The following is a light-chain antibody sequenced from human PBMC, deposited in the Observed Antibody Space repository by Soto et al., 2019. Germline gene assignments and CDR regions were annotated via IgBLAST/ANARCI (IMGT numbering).Light chain of an antibody. V-gene: IGKV1-39*01. CDR2: AAS. Sequence: DIQMTQSPSSLSASVGDRVTITCRASQSISSYLNWYQQKPGKAPKLLIYAASSLQSGVPSRFSGSGSGTDFTLTIISLQPEDFATYYCQQTYSTPITFCPGTKVDIK. J-gene: IGKJ3*01. CDR1: QSISSY. CDR3: QQTYSTPIT.